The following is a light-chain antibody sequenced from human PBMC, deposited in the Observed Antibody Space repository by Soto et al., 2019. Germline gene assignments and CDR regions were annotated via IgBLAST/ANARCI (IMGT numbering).Light chain of an antibody. V-gene: IGKV3-20*01. J-gene: IGKJ1*01. Sequence: EIVLTQSPGTLPLSAGERATLSCRASQSVSSNYFAWFQQRPGQAPRLLIYGVSTRATGTPDRFSASGSATEFTLNINELEPEEIAGNCCHLHAASLLPFIHGTKVDIK. CDR2: GVS. CDR1: QSVSSNY. CDR3: HLHAASLLP.